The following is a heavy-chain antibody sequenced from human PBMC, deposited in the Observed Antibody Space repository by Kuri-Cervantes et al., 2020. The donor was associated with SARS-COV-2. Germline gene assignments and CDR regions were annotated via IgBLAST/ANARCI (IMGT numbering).Heavy chain of an antibody. CDR1: GFTFSSYA. CDR3: AKDQLEQWLVYYYYMDV. CDR2: ISDSGDST. D-gene: IGHD6-19*01. Sequence: GGSLRLSCAASGFTFSSYAMHWVRQAPGQGLEWVSGISDSGDSTNYADSVKGRFTISRDNSKNTVYLEMDSLRADDTAVYYCAKDQLEQWLVYYYYMDVWGKGTTVTVSS. J-gene: IGHJ6*03. V-gene: IGHV3-23*01.